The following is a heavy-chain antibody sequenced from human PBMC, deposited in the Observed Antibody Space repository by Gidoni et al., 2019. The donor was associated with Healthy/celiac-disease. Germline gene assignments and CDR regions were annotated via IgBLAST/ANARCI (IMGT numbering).Heavy chain of an antibody. CDR2: IYYSGST. V-gene: IGHV4-31*01. Sequence: QVQLQESGPALVKPSQTLSLTCTVAGCSISSGGYYWSWIRQHPGKGLEWIRYIYYSGSTYYNPSLKSQVTIEVATSKNQFSLKLSSVTAAATAVYYCARAGELGELAFDYWGQGTLVTVSS. CDR3: ARAGELGELAFDY. CDR1: GCSISSGGYY. J-gene: IGHJ4*02. D-gene: IGHD1-26*01.